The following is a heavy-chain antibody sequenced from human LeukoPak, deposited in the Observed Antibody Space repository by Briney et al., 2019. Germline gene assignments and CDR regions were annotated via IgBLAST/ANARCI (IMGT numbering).Heavy chain of an antibody. Sequence: SETLSLTCTVSGGSIGSRTSYWGWIRQTPGKGLEWIGNIFHSGSAYYNPSLKSRVRILVATSKNQFFLELTSVTAADTAVYYCEREAAYSMDVWGKGTTVIVSS. CDR3: EREAAYSMDV. D-gene: IGHD2-21*01. CDR2: IFHSGSA. V-gene: IGHV4-39*07. J-gene: IGHJ6*03. CDR1: GGSIGSRTSY.